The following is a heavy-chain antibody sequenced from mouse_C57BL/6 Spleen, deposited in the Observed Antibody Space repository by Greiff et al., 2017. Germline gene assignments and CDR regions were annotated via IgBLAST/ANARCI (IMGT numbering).Heavy chain of an antibody. CDR1: GYTFTSYW. CDR3: ARGRGKSAMDY. J-gene: IGHJ4*01. D-gene: IGHD2-1*01. V-gene: IGHV1-52*01. CDR2: IDPSDSET. Sequence: VQLQQPGAELVRPGSSVKLSCKASGYTFTSYWMHWVKQRPIQGLEWIGNIDPSDSETHYNQKFKDKATLTVDKSSSTAYMQLSSLASEDSAVYYCARGRGKSAMDYWGQGTSVTVSS.